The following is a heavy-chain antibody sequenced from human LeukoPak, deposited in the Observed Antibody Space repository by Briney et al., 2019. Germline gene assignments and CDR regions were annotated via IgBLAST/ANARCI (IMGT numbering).Heavy chain of an antibody. J-gene: IGHJ4*02. D-gene: IGHD1-1*01. Sequence: ASVKVSCKASGYIFTDYYMHWVRQAPGRGLEWMAWINPKSGGTNYAQKFQGRVTMTRDTSISTAYMELGSLRSDDTAVYYCARRGDWNHHDFWGQGTLVTVSS. CDR2: INPKSGGT. CDR3: ARRGDWNHHDF. CDR1: GYIFTDYY. V-gene: IGHV1-2*02.